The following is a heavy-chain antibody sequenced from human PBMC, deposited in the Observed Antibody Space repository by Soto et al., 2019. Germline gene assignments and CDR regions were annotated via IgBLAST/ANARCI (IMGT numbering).Heavy chain of an antibody. Sequence: SETLSLTCTVSGGSINSYYWSWIRQSPEKGLEWIGYIYSSGSTNYNPSLKSRVTISVDTSKNQFSLKLSSVTAADTAVYYCARQYCSSTRCYQYFDYWGQGTQVTVS. CDR3: ARQYCSSTRCYQYFDY. V-gene: IGHV4-59*08. D-gene: IGHD2-2*01. CDR2: IYSSGST. CDR1: GGSINSYY. J-gene: IGHJ4*02.